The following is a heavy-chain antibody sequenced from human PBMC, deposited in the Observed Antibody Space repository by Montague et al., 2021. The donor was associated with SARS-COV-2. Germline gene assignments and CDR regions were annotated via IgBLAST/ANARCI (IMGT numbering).Heavy chain of an antibody. CDR2: IYDSGGA. CDR1: GGSMRRYY. D-gene: IGHD3-3*01. J-gene: IGHJ4*02. Sequence: SETLSLTCTISGGSMRRYYWTWIRQLPGKELEWIGSIYDSGGARYIPSLKSRVSISVDASKNQFPLRVTSVTAADTAVYFCARRGTGNYEILDYWGQGILVTVSS. CDR3: ARRGTGNYEILDY. V-gene: IGHV4-59*01.